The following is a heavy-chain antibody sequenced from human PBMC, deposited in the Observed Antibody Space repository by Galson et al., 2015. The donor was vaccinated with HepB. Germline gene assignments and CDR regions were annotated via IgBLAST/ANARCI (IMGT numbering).Heavy chain of an antibody. D-gene: IGHD6-19*01. J-gene: IGHJ4*02. CDR3: ARASEWLVPDRYYFDY. CDR2: ISYDGSNK. V-gene: IGHV3-30-3*01. Sequence: SLRLSCAASGFTFSSYAMHWVRQAPGKGLEWVAVISYDGSNKYYADSVKGRFTISRDNSKNTLYLQMNSLRAEDTAVYYCARASEWLVPDRYYFDYWGQGTLVTVSS. CDR1: GFTFSSYA.